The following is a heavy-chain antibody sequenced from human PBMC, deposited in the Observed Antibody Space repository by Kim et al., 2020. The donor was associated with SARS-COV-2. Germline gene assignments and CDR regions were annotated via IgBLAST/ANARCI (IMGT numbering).Heavy chain of an antibody. D-gene: IGHD3-9*01. CDR2: IYYSGST. CDR1: GGSISSYY. Sequence: SETLSLTCTVSGGSISSYYWSWIRQPPGKGLEWIGYIYYSGSTNYNPSLKSRVTISVDTSKNQFSLKLSSVTAADTAVYYCARVYDILTGYPFYFDYWGQGTLVTVSS. V-gene: IGHV4-59*01. J-gene: IGHJ4*02. CDR3: ARVYDILTGYPFYFDY.